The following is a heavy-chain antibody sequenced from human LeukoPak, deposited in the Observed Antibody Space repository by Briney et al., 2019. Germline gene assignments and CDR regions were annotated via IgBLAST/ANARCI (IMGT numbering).Heavy chain of an antibody. CDR3: ARQSGGDILTGYYREFDY. CDR2: IYPGDSDT. V-gene: IGHV5-51*01. Sequence: GESLKISCRGSGYSFTTYWIGWVRQMPGKGLEWMGIIYPGDSDTRYAPSFQGHVTISADKSISTAYLQWSSLKASDTAMYYCARQSGGDILTGYYREFDYWGQGTLVTVSS. D-gene: IGHD3-9*01. CDR1: GYSFTTYW. J-gene: IGHJ4*02.